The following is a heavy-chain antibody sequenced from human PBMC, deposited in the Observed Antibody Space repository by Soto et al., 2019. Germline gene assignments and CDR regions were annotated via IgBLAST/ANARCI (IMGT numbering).Heavy chain of an antibody. CDR1: GESFSDYY. Sequence: QVQLQQWGAGLLKPSETLSLTCAVYGESFSDYYWNWIRQPPGKGLDWIVEINHSGSTKYNPSLKSRVTISVDTSKNQFSLKLSPVTAADTAVYCCARGPYTSSWYRGNFDYWGQGTLATVSS. D-gene: IGHD6-13*01. CDR3: ARGPYTSSWYRGNFDY. J-gene: IGHJ4*02. V-gene: IGHV4-34*01. CDR2: INHSGST.